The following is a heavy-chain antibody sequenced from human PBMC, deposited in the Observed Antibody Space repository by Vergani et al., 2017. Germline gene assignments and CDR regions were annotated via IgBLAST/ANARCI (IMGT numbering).Heavy chain of an antibody. V-gene: IGHV4-34*01. CDR3: ARGRDYYGSGSYYYGMDV. J-gene: IGHJ6*02. CDR2: INHSGST. D-gene: IGHD3-10*01. Sequence: QVQLQQWGAGLLKPSETLSLTCAVYGGSFSGYYWSWIRQPPGKGLEWIGEINHSGSTNFHPSLKSRVTISVDTPKNQFSLKLSSVTAADTAVYYCARGRDYYGSGSYYYGMDVWGQGTTVTVSS. CDR1: GGSFSGYY.